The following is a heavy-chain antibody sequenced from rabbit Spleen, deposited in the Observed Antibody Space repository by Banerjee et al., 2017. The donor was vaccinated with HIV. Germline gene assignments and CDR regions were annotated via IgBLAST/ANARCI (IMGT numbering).Heavy chain of an antibody. CDR1: GFSLTSSYD. CDR2: IYSGDGNT. V-gene: IGHV1S45*01. D-gene: IGHD1-1*01. Sequence: QEQLVESGGGLVQPGTSLTLTCTASGFSLTSSYDMCWVRQAPGKGLEWVGCIYSGDGNTYYASWAKGRCTISKTSSTTVTLQVTSLTTADTATHFCARAPDSGYWAVAFNLWGPGTLVTVS. CDR3: ARAPDSGYWAVAFNL. J-gene: IGHJ4*01.